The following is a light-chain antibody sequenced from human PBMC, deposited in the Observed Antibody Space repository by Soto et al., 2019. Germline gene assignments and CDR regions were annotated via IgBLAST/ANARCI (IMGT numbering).Light chain of an antibody. CDR2: AAS. V-gene: IGKV1-39*01. CDR3: QQSYSTLIT. CDR1: QSISSY. Sequence: DIQMTQSPSSLSASVGDRVTITCRASQSISSYLNWYQQKPGKAPKLLIYAASSLQSGVPSRFSGSASGTDFTLTISRLQPEDFATYYCQQSYSTLITFGQGTRLEIK. J-gene: IGKJ5*01.